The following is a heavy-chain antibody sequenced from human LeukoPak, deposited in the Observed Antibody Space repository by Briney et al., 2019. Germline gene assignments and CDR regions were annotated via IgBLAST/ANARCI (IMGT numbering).Heavy chain of an antibody. CDR3: ARVAHFDWLSTFDY. J-gene: IGHJ4*02. V-gene: IGHV1-2*02. Sequence: ASVKVSCKASGYTFTGYHMHWVRQAPGQGLEWMGWINPNSGGTNYAQKFQGRVTMTRDTSISTAYMELSRLRSDDTAVYYCARVAHFDWLSTFDYWGQGTLVTVSS. CDR1: GYTFTGYH. D-gene: IGHD3-9*01. CDR2: INPNSGGT.